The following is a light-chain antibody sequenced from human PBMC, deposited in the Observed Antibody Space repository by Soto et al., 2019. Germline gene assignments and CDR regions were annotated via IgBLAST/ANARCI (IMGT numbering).Light chain of an antibody. CDR2: DVS. J-gene: IGLJ1*01. CDR1: TSDVGDNDY. V-gene: IGLV2-14*03. Sequence: QSVLTQPASVSGSPGQSITISCTGTTSDVGDNDYVSWYQQHPGKAPKLMIYDVSNRPSGVSNRFSGSKSGNTASLTISGLQTEDEADYYCSSYTSSTLVFGAGNKVTVL. CDR3: SSYTSSTLV.